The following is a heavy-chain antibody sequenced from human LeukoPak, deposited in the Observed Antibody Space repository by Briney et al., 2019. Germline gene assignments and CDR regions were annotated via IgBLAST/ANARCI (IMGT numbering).Heavy chain of an antibody. CDR3: AKRGGGVVLVDTTRYYFDS. CDR2: FGSSGNT. V-gene: IGHV3-23*01. Sequence: GGSLRLSCAASGFTFSSYGMHWVRQAPGKGLEWVSTFGSSGNTYYADSVKGRFTISRDNSRNTLYLQMNTLKVGDTAVYYCAKRGGGVVLVDTTRYYFDSWGQGTLVTVSS. CDR1: GFTFSSYG. D-gene: IGHD2-15*01. J-gene: IGHJ4*02.